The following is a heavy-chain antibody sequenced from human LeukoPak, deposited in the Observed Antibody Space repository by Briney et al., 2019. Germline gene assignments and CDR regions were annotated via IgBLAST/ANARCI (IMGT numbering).Heavy chain of an antibody. CDR2: IKSKTDGGTT. CDR1: GFTVTNAW. J-gene: IGHJ4*02. CDR3: TTIRRYEPDY. Sequence: PGGSLRLSCAASGFTVTNAWMSWVRQAPGKGLEWVGRIKSKTDGGTTDYAAPVKGRFTISRDDSKNTLYVQMKSLKTEDTAVYYCTTIRRYEPDYWGQGTLVTVSS. D-gene: IGHD1-14*01. V-gene: IGHV3-15*01.